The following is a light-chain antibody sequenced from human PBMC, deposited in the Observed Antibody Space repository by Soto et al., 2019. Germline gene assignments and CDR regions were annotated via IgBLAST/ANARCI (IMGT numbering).Light chain of an antibody. V-gene: IGLV2-14*01. CDR1: SGDVGGYYY. J-gene: IGLJ1*01. Sequence: QSALTQPASVSGSPGQSIAISCTGTSGDVGGYYYVSWYQQHPDKAPKLMIYEVTKRPSWVSNRFSGSKSGNTASLTISGLHHEDEDDYYCSSHTSGSTRVFGSGTKLTVL. CDR3: SSHTSGSTRV. CDR2: EVT.